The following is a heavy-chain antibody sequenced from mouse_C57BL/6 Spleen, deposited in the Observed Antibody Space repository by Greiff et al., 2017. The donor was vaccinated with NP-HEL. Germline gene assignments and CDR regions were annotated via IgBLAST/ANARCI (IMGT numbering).Heavy chain of an antibody. Sequence: EVMLVESGGGLVKPGGSLKLSCAASGFTFSDYGMHWVRQAPEKGLEWVAYISSGSSTIYYADTVKGRFTISRDNAKNTLFLQMTSLRSEDTAMYYCASRYGSSGGYFDVWGTGTTVTVSS. CDR2: ISSGSSTI. CDR1: GFTFSDYG. CDR3: ASRYGSSGGYFDV. J-gene: IGHJ1*03. V-gene: IGHV5-17*01. D-gene: IGHD1-1*01.